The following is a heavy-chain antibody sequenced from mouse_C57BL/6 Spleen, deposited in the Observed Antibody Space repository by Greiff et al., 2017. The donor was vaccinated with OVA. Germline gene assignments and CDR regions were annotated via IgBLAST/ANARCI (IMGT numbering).Heavy chain of an antibody. CDR1: GFTFSDYY. CDR3: ASHYYGYDNYAMDY. Sequence: EVKLMESGGGLMQPGGSLKLSCAASGFTFSDYYMYWVRQTPEKRLEWVAYISNGGGSTYYPDTVKGRFTISRDNAKNTLYLQMSRLKSEDTAMYYCASHYYGYDNYAMDYWGQGTSVTVSS. J-gene: IGHJ4*01. D-gene: IGHD2-2*01. CDR2: ISNGGGST. V-gene: IGHV5-12*01.